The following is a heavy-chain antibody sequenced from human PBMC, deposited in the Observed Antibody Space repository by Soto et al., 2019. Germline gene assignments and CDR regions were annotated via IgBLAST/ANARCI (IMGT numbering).Heavy chain of an antibody. V-gene: IGHV3-48*01. CDR2: ISSSSGTI. J-gene: IGHJ5*02. CDR1: GFIFSSYS. CDR3: AREERYSSSWPFDP. Sequence: EVQLVESGGGLVQPGGSLRLSCAASGFIFSSYSMNWVRQAPGKGLEWISYISSSSGTIYYADSVKGRFTISRDKAKNSRYLQMNSLRAEDTAVYYCAREERYSSSWPFDPWGQGTLVTVSS. D-gene: IGHD6-13*01.